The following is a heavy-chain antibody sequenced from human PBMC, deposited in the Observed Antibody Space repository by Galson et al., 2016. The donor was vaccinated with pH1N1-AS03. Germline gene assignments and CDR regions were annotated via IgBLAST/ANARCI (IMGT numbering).Heavy chain of an antibody. CDR2: ISPGDSDM. J-gene: IGHJ5*02. CDR3: ARTSGSRTYPFDP. CDR1: GYNFTNYW. D-gene: IGHD3-10*01. V-gene: IGHV5-51*01. Sequence: QSGAEVKKPGESLKISCQGSGYNFTNYWIGWLRQMPGKGPELMGIISPGDSDMRYNPSFQGQVALSADKSISAAYLQLSSLKASDTAIYYCARTSGSRTYPFDPWGQGALVTVSS.